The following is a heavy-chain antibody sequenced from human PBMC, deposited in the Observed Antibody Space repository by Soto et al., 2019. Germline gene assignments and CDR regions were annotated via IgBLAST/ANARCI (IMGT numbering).Heavy chain of an antibody. CDR3: ARDRWGDIVIVPAAMNH. Sequence: GASVKVSCKASGYTFTGYYMHWVRQAPGQGLEWMGWINPNSGGTNYAQKFQGWVTMTRDTSISTAYMELSRLRSDDTAVYYCARDRWGDIVIVPAAMNHWGPGTLVTVSS. CDR1: GYTFTGYY. D-gene: IGHD2-2*01. CDR2: INPNSGGT. V-gene: IGHV1-2*04. J-gene: IGHJ5*02.